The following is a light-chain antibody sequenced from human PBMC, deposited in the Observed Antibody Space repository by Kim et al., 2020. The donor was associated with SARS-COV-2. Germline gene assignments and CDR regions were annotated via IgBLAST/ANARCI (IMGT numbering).Light chain of an antibody. V-gene: IGKV3-20*01. CDR2: GAS. CDR1: QSVSSSY. Sequence: YPGQRATLSCRARQSVSSSYLAWYQQKPGQAPRLLIYGASSRATGIPDRFSGSGSGTDFTLTISRLEPEDFAVYHCQQYDSSSITFGQGTRLEIK. CDR3: QQYDSSSIT. J-gene: IGKJ5*01.